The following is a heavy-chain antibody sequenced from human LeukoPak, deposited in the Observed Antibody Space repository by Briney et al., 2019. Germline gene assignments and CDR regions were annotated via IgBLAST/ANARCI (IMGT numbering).Heavy chain of an antibody. CDR3: ARDQGFYDFWSGYRPGYMDV. V-gene: IGHV4-34*01. D-gene: IGHD3-3*01. CDR1: GGSFSGYY. Sequence: PSETLSLTCAVYGGSFSGYYWSWIRQPPGKGLEWIGEINHSGSTNYNPSLKSRVTISVDTSKNQFSLKLSSVTAADTAVYYCARDQGFYDFWSGYRPGYMDVWGKGTTVTVSS. CDR2: INHSGST. J-gene: IGHJ6*03.